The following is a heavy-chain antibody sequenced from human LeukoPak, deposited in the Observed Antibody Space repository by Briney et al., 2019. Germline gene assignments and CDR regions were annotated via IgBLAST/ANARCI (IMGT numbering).Heavy chain of an antibody. J-gene: IGHJ4*02. CDR3: ARKYYGSGSYYKDINFDY. CDR2: IYYSGST. D-gene: IGHD3-10*01. V-gene: IGHV4-39*01. CDR1: GGSISSSSYY. Sequence: PSETLSLTCTVSGGSISSSSYYWGWIRQPPGKGLEWIGSIYYSGSTYYNPSLKSRATISVDTSKNQFSLKLSSVTAADTAVYYCARKYYGSGSYYKDINFDYWGQGTLVTVSS.